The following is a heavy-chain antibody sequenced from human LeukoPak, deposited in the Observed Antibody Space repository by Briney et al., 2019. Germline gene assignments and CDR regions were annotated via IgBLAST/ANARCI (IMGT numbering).Heavy chain of an antibody. J-gene: IGHJ4*02. V-gene: IGHV3-74*01. Sequence: TGGSLRLSCAACGTTFSSYWMQWGRQAPGKGLVWVSRINSDGSSTSYADSVKGRFTISRDNAKNPLYLQMTSLRAPATAVSYCARGSHVLMVHPEVDYWGQGTLVTVSS. CDR3: ARGSHVLMVHPEVDY. CDR1: GTTFSSYW. D-gene: IGHD2-8*01. CDR2: INSDGSST.